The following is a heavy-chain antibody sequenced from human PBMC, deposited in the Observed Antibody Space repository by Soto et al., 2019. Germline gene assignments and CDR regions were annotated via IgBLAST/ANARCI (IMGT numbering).Heavy chain of an antibody. Sequence: LARTCTVCAGSITTSYCSWIRQPLGKALEWIGYISYRGSTNYNPSLKSRLTISIDTSKSQISLKLTSMTTADTAVYYCASSGIVGREVNTWFDPWGQGTLVTVS. J-gene: IGHJ5*02. CDR3: ASSGIVGREVNTWFDP. CDR2: ISYRGST. CDR1: AGSITTSY. D-gene: IGHD3-22*01. V-gene: IGHV4-59*01.